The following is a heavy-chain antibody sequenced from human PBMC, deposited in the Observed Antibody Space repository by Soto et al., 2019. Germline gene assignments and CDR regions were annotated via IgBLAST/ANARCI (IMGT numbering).Heavy chain of an antibody. Sequence: GGSLRLSCAASGFTFSSYAMSWVRQAPGKGLEWVSAISGSGGSTYYADSVKGRFTISRDNSKNTLYLQMNSLRAEDTAVYYCAKGSLPLRFLEWSPFDYWGQGTLVTVSS. CDR2: ISGSGGST. CDR3: AKGSLPLRFLEWSPFDY. CDR1: GFTFSSYA. V-gene: IGHV3-23*01. D-gene: IGHD3-3*01. J-gene: IGHJ4*02.